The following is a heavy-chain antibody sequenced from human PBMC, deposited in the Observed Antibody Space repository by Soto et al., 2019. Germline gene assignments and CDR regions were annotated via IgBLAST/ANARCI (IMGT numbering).Heavy chain of an antibody. CDR2: IYYSGST. J-gene: IGHJ5*02. D-gene: IGHD2-15*01. CDR3: ARTYCSGGSCQYLDP. CDR1: GGSISSGGYY. Sequence: SETLSLTCTVSGGSISSGGYYWSWIRQHPGKGLEWIGYIYYSGSTYYNPSLKSRVTISVDTSKNQFSLKLSSVTAADTAVYYCARTYCSGGSCQYLDPWGQGTLVTVSS. V-gene: IGHV4-31*03.